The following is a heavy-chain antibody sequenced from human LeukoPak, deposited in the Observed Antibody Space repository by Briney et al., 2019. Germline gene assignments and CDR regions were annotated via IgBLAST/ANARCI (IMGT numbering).Heavy chain of an antibody. V-gene: IGHV1-2*02. Sequence: ASVKVSCKASGYTFTGYYMHWVRQAPGQGLEWMGWINPNSGGTNYAQKFQGRVTMTRDTSISTAYMELSRLRSDDTAVYYCARIVTRLRDAGVRDDAFDIWGQGTMVTVSS. D-gene: IGHD3-16*02. J-gene: IGHJ3*02. CDR3: ARIVTRLRDAGVRDDAFDI. CDR1: GYTFTGYY. CDR2: INPNSGGT.